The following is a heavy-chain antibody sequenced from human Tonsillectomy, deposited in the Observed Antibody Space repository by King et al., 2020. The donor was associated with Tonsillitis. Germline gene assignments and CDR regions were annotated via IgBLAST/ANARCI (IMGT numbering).Heavy chain of an antibody. Sequence: VQLVESGGGVVQPGRSLRLSCAASGFTFSNYAMHWVRQTPGKGLEWVAVISFDGRHKYYTDSVKGRFTISRDNSKNRLHLQMNSLRGEDTAVYYCIKQSEQWLNNSFDYWGQGTLVTVSS. CDR1: GFTFSNYA. D-gene: IGHD6-19*01. CDR3: IKQSEQWLNNSFDY. V-gene: IGHV3-30-3*01. CDR2: ISFDGRHK. J-gene: IGHJ4*02.